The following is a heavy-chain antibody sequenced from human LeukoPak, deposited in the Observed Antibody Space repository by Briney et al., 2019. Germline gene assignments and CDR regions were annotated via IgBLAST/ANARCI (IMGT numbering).Heavy chain of an antibody. CDR2: VSSRGNTI. V-gene: IGHV3-11*01. Sequence: GGSLRLSCAASGFTFSDYYMTWIRQAPGKGLEWVSYVSSRGNTIFYADSVKGRFTISRDNAKKSLYLQMNGLRDDDTAVYYCATSALAVAGTDEFDYWGQGTLVTVSS. CDR3: ATSALAVAGTDEFDY. CDR1: GFTFSDYY. D-gene: IGHD6-19*01. J-gene: IGHJ4*02.